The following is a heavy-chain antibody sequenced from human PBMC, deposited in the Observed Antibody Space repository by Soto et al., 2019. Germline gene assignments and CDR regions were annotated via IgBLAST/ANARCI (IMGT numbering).Heavy chain of an antibody. Sequence: EVQLLESGGGLVQPGGSLRLSCTASGFTFASYAMSWVRQAPGKGLEWVSTISASGGSTYYADSVKGGFTISRDTSKNTAYLHMHSLSAEDTAVYYCAKGSGNYQIDAFDIWGQGTMVTVSS. D-gene: IGHD4-4*01. CDR3: AKGSGNYQIDAFDI. CDR2: ISASGGST. V-gene: IGHV3-23*01. J-gene: IGHJ3*02. CDR1: GFTFASYA.